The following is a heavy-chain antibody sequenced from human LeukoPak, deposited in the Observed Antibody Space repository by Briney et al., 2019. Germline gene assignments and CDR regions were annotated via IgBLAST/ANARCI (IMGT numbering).Heavy chain of an antibody. CDR3: ARVNYDYVWGSYPQDNWFDP. CDR2: IYYSGST. Sequence: SETLSLTCTVSGGYISSYYWSWIRQPPGKGLEWIGYIYYSGSTNYNPSLKSRVTISVDTSKNQFSLKLSSVTAADTAVYYCARVNYDYVWGSYPQDNWFDPWGQGTLVTVSS. D-gene: IGHD3-16*02. J-gene: IGHJ5*02. V-gene: IGHV4-59*01. CDR1: GGYISSYY.